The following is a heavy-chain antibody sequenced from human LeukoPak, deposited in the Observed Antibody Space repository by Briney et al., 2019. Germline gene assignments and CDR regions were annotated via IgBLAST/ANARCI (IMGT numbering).Heavy chain of an antibody. D-gene: IGHD3-10*01. Sequence: GGSLRLSCAASGFTFSSYRMNWVRQAPGKGLEWVSYISSSSSTIYYADSVKGRFTISRDNSKNSLYLQMNSLRAEDTAVYYCARGTDGSVEYYFDYWGQGTLVTVSS. CDR2: ISSSSSTI. CDR3: ARGTDGSVEYYFDY. CDR1: GFTFSSYR. J-gene: IGHJ4*02. V-gene: IGHV3-48*01.